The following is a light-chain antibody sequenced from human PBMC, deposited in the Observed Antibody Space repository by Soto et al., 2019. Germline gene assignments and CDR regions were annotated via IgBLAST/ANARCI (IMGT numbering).Light chain of an antibody. CDR1: QSVSSSY. Sequence: EIVLTQSPGTLSLSLGERATLSCRASQSVSSSYLAWYQQKPGQAPRLFIYGASSRATGIPDRFSGSGSGTDFTLTISRLEPEDFAVYYCQQYGSSPGYTFGQGTKLEIK. CDR3: QQYGSSPGYT. J-gene: IGKJ2*01. V-gene: IGKV3-20*01. CDR2: GAS.